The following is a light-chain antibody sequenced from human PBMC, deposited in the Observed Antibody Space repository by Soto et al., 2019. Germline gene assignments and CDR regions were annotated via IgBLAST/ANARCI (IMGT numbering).Light chain of an antibody. J-gene: IGKJ1*01. CDR1: QSVNSN. CDR2: GAS. V-gene: IGKV3-15*01. Sequence: EIVMTQSPATLSVSPGERTTLSCRASQSVNSNLAWYRQKPGQAPRLLVSGASTRATDIPARFNGSGSGTEFTLTISSLQSEDFAVYYCQQYDNWPPTFGQGTKVEVK. CDR3: QQYDNWPPT.